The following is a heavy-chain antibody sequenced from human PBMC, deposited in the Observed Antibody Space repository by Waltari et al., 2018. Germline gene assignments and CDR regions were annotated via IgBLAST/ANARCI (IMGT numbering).Heavy chain of an antibody. V-gene: IGHV5-51*03. D-gene: IGHD6-13*01. CDR3: ASAAPGRPPYYFDY. CDR1: GYSFTSYW. CDR2: IHPGDSDT. J-gene: IGHJ4*02. Sequence: EVQLVQSGAEVKKPGESLKISCKGSGYSFTSYWIGWVRQMPGKGLEWMGDIHPGDSDTRFSPSFQGQVTISADESVSPAYLQWSSLKASDTAMYYCASAAPGRPPYYFDYWGQGTLVTVSS.